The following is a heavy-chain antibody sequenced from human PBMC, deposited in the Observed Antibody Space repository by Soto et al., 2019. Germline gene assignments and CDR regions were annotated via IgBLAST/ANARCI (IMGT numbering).Heavy chain of an antibody. CDR1: GYTFTCYY. V-gene: IGHV1-2*04. Sequence: ASVKVSCKASGYTFTCYYMHWVRQAPGQGLEWMGWNNPNSCGTNYAQKLQGWVTMTRDTSISTACMELSRLRSDETAVYYCARCVVSDAFDIWGQGTMVTVSS. J-gene: IGHJ3*02. CDR2: NNPNSCGT. CDR3: ARCVVSDAFDI.